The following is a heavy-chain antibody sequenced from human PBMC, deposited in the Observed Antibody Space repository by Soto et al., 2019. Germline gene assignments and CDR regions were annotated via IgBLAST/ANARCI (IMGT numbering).Heavy chain of an antibody. D-gene: IGHD3-3*01. CDR2: INDSGDTI. J-gene: IGHJ3*02. V-gene: IGHV3-11*01. CDR1: GFTVRDYH. Sequence: QGQLVRSGGGLVKPRGSLRFSCAASGFTVRDYHMIWIRQAPGNGLEWVSYINDSGDTIYYLDSLKGRITISRDNAKNSLFLPMNSLRAEDTAVYYCAREPHGFLDLSSVFVFDIWGQGTMVTVSS. CDR3: AREPHGFLDLSSVFVFDI.